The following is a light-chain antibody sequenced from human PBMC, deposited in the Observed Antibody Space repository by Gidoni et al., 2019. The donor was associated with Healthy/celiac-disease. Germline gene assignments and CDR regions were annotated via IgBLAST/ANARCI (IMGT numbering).Light chain of an antibody. J-gene: IGKJ2*01. CDR2: WAS. V-gene: IGKV4-1*01. CDR3: QQYYSTPPT. Sequence: EIVMTQSPDSLAVSLGESATINCKSSQSVLYSSNNKNYLAWYQQKPGHPPKLLIYWASTLESGVPDRFSSLQAEDVAVYYCQQYYSTPPTFGQGTKLEIK. CDR1: QSVLYSSNNKNY.